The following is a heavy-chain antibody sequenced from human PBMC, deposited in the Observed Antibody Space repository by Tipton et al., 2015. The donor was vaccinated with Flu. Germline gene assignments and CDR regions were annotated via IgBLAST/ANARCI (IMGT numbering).Heavy chain of an antibody. V-gene: IGHV3-9*01. Sequence: SLRLSCAASGFTFDDYAMHWVRQAPGKDLEWVSGISWNSGSIGYADSVKGRFTISRDNAKNSLYLQMNSLRAEDTALYYCAKAYCGGDCYSLAFDYWGQGTLVTVSS. D-gene: IGHD2-21*01. CDR1: GFTFDDYA. J-gene: IGHJ4*02. CDR2: ISWNSGSI. CDR3: AKAYCGGDCYSLAFDY.